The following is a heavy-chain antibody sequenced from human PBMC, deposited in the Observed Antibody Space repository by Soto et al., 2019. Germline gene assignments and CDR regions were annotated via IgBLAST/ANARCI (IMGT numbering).Heavy chain of an antibody. CDR1: GFTFSSYT. Sequence: GGSLRLSCAASGFTFSSYTMNWVRQAPGKGLEWVSSISSRSSYIYYADSVKGRFTISRDNAKISVYLQMNSLRAEDTAVYYCARDQLYYNDISGRPLNAFDVWGQGTMVTVSS. V-gene: IGHV3-21*01. CDR3: ARDQLYYNDISGRPLNAFDV. J-gene: IGHJ3*01. D-gene: IGHD3-22*01. CDR2: ISSRSSYI.